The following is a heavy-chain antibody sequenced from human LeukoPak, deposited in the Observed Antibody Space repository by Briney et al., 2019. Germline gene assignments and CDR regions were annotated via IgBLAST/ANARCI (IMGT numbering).Heavy chain of an antibody. CDR1: GFTFSNYA. CDR2: MSYDGSIK. CDR3: AKDKIWGEDYFDY. D-gene: IGHD3-16*01. V-gene: IGHV3-30-3*01. J-gene: IGHJ4*02. Sequence: GRSLRLSCAASGFTFSNYAMHWVRQAPGKGLEWVAVMSYDGSIKYYADSVKGRFTISRDNSKNTLFLQMDSLRVEDTAVYYCAKDKIWGEDYFDYWGQGTLVTVSS.